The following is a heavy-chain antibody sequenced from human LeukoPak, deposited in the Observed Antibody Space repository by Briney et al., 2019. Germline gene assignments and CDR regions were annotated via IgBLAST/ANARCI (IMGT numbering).Heavy chain of an antibody. CDR1: GGSISSYY. CDR2: IYNSGIT. J-gene: IGHJ4*02. Sequence: PSATLSLTCTVSGGSISSYYWSWIRQPAGKELEWIGRIYNSGITDYNPSLKSRVTISMDTSKNEISLDLSSVTAADTAVYYCARETHTVGAYGYWGQGILVTVSS. D-gene: IGHD1-26*01. V-gene: IGHV4-4*07. CDR3: ARETHTVGAYGY.